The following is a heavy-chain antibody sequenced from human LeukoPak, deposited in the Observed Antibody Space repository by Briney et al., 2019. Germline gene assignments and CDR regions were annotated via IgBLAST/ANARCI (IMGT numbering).Heavy chain of an antibody. CDR1: GFTLSGYE. J-gene: IGHJ4*02. CDR3: TQGGYDYPSDY. Sequence: GGSLRLSCAASGFTLSGYEMNWVRQAPGKGLEWVSFISSTGQTIYYADSVKGRFTISRDTPKSTLYLRMYAVRAEDTAVYYFTQGGYDYPSDYWGQGTLVTVSS. D-gene: IGHD5-12*01. CDR2: ISSTGQTI. V-gene: IGHV3-48*03.